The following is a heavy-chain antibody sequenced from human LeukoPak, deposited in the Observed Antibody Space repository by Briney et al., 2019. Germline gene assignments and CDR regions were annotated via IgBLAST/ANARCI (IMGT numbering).Heavy chain of an antibody. V-gene: IGHV4-34*01. CDR1: GGSFSGYY. J-gene: IGHJ2*01. CDR3: ARHLLYSSGNWYFDL. CDR2: INHSGST. Sequence: SETLSLTCAVYGGSFSGYYWSWIRQPPGKQLEWIGEINHSGSTNYNPSLKSRVTISVDTSKNQFSLKLSSVTAADTAVYYCARHLLYSSGNWYFDLWGRGTLVTVSS. D-gene: IGHD6-25*01.